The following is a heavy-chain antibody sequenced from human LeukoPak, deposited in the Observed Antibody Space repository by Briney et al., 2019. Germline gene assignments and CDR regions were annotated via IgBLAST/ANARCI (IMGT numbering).Heavy chain of an antibody. D-gene: IGHD3-10*01. V-gene: IGHV3-30*02. CDR3: AKHYYGSGSRKYYFDY. Sequence: GGSLRLSCAASGPVFGDYGMHWVRQAPGKGLEWVTMVRNDGSDKYYADSVKGRFTISRDNSKNTLYLQMNSLRPEDTAVYYCAKHYYGSGSRKYYFDYWGQGTLVTVSS. CDR2: VRNDGSDK. CDR1: GPVFGDYG. J-gene: IGHJ4*02.